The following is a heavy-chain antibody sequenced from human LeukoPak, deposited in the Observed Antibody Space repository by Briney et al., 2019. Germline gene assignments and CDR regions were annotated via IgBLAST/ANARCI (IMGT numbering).Heavy chain of an antibody. V-gene: IGHV3-48*01. CDR3: AKDGSRAWDIGFQH. CDR2: ISTGSSTI. CDR1: GFTFSSYS. J-gene: IGHJ1*01. D-gene: IGHD2-15*01. Sequence: GGSLRLSCAASGFTFSSYSMNWVRRAPGKGLEWVSHISTGSSTIYYADSVKGRFTISRDNSKNTLYLQMNSLRAEDTAVYYCAKDGSRAWDIGFQHWGQGTLVTVSS.